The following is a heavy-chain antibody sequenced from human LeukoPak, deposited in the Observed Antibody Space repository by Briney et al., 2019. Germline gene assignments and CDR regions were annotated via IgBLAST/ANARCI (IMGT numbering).Heavy chain of an antibody. CDR1: GFTFSSYS. Sequence: GGSLRLSCAASGFTFSSYSMNWVRQAPGKGLEWVSIISGTSTYIYYADSLKGRFTISRDNAKNTLYLQMNSLRVEDTAIYYCARDWYHAIDYWGQGALVTVSS. CDR3: ARDWYHAIDY. V-gene: IGHV3-21*01. D-gene: IGHD1-14*01. J-gene: IGHJ4*02. CDR2: ISGTSTYI.